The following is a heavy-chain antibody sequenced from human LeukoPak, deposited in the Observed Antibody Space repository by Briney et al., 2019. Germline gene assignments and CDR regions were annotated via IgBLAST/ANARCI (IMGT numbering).Heavy chain of an antibody. Sequence: GGSLRLSCAASGFTFSSYAMSWVRQAPGKGLEWLSYISSSGSTKYYADSVKGRFTISRDNAKSSLYLQMNSLRPEDTAVYYCATLSCGGDCYSVDYWGQGTLVTVSS. CDR2: ISSSGSTK. J-gene: IGHJ4*02. CDR1: GFTFSSYA. CDR3: ATLSCGGDCYSVDY. V-gene: IGHV3-48*04. D-gene: IGHD2-21*02.